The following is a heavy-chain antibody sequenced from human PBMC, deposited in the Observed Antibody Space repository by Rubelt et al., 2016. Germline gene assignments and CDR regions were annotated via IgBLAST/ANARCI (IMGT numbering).Heavy chain of an antibody. D-gene: IGHD5-24*01. J-gene: IGHJ6*02. CDR3: ANSEMASIPPHYYYYYAMDV. CDR2: IRFDGNDK. CDR1: GFTFSHYG. V-gene: IGHV3-30*02. Sequence: GGSLRLSCAASGFTFSHYGMHWVRQAPGRGLEWVAFIRFDGNDKYYADSVKGRFAISRDNSKNTLYLQMYSLRSEDTAVYYCANSEMASIPPHYYYYYAMDVWGQGTTVVVSS.